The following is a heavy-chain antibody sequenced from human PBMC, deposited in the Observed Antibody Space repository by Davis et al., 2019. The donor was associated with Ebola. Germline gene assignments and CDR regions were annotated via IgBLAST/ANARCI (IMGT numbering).Heavy chain of an antibody. J-gene: IGHJ4*02. V-gene: IGHV4-34*01. CDR1: GGSFSGYY. CDR2: INHSGST. D-gene: IGHD5-12*01. CDR3: ARHGGGSGYDY. Sequence: MPSETLSLTFAVQGGSFSGYYWSWIRQPPGKGLEWIGEINHSGSTNYNPSLKSRVTISVDTSKNQFSLKLRSVTAADTAVYYCARHGGGSGYDYWGQGTLVTVSS.